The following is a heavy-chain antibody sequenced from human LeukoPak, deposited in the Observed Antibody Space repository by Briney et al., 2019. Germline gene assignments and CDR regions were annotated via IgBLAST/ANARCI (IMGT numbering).Heavy chain of an antibody. CDR3: ATTSSSGWASFDY. D-gene: IGHD6-19*01. J-gene: IGHJ4*02. CDR1: GFTFSSYS. Sequence: GGSLRLSCAASGFTFSSYSMNWVRQAPGKGLEWVSSISSSSSYIKYADSVKGRFTISRDNAKNSLYLQMSSLRAEDTAVYYCATTSSSGWASFDYWGQGTLVTVSS. CDR2: ISSSSSYI. V-gene: IGHV3-21*01.